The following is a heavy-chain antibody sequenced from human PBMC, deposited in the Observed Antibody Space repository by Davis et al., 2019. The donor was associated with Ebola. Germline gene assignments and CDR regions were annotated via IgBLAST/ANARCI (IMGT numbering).Heavy chain of an antibody. CDR2: IESDGRST. CDR1: GFTFSAYW. CDR3: AKDRAAVADWYFDL. Sequence: HTGGSLRLSCAASGFTFSAYWMHWVRQAPGKGLVWVSRIESDGRSTTYADSVKGRFTISRDNSKNTLYLQRNSLRAEDTAVYYCAKDRAAVADWYFDLWGRGTLVTVSS. V-gene: IGHV3-74*01. D-gene: IGHD6-19*01. J-gene: IGHJ2*01.